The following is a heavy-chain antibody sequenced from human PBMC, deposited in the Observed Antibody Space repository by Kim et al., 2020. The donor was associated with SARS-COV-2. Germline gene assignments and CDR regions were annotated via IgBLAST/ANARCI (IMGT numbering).Heavy chain of an antibody. V-gene: IGHV3-21*01. CDR1: GFTFSSYS. J-gene: IGHJ6*02. D-gene: IGHD3-10*01. CDR2: ISSSSSYI. Sequence: GGSLRLSCAASGFTFSSYSMNWVRQAPGKGLEWVSSISSSSSYIYYADSVKGRFTISRDNAKNSLYLQMNSLRAEDTAVYYCARGTMVRGVIMYYYYGMDVWGQGTTVTVSS. CDR3: ARGTMVRGVIMYYYYGMDV.